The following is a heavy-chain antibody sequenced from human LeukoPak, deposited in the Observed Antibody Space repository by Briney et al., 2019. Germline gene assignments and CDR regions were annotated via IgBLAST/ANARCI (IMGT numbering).Heavy chain of an antibody. Sequence: GGSLRLSCAVSGFTFSNSWMGWVRQGPGKGLEWVANIKQDGGERYYVDSVKGRFTISRDNAKNSLYLEMNSLRAEDTAVYYCMRWSHDSGYYYMDVWGKGTTVTVSS. CDR3: MRWSHDSGYYYMDV. J-gene: IGHJ6*03. D-gene: IGHD3-3*01. CDR1: GFTFSNSW. CDR2: IKQDGGER. V-gene: IGHV3-7*01.